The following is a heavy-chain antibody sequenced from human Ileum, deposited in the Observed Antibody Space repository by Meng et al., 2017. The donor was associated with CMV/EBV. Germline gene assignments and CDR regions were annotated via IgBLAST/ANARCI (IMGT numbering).Heavy chain of an antibody. J-gene: IGHJ5*02. CDR2: VYSSGSSGRST. V-gene: IGHV3-53*01. CDR3: AREWWFDT. CDR1: GSSVSRNY. Sequence: GESPKISCAASGSSVSRNYMNWVRQAPGKGPEWVSVVYSSGSSGRSTYYADFVKGRFTISRDDSKNTVYLQLNRLTVEDTAVYYCAREWWFDTWGQGTLVTVSS.